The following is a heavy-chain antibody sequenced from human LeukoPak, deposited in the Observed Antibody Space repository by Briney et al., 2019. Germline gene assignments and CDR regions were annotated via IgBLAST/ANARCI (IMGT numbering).Heavy chain of an antibody. CDR1: GYTFSGYY. D-gene: IGHD4-17*01. J-gene: IGHJ6*02. CDR2: IIPIFGTA. V-gene: IGHV1-69*13. Sequence: ASVKVSCKASGYTFSGYYMYWVRQAPGQGLEWMGGIIPIFGTANYAQKFQGRVTITADESTSTAYMELSSLRSEDTAVYYCASRTGYGDYSYGMDVWGQGTTVTVSS. CDR3: ASRTGYGDYSYGMDV.